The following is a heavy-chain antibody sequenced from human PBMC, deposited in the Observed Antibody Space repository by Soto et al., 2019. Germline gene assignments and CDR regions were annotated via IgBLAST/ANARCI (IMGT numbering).Heavy chain of an antibody. CDR1: GGTFNNFA. CDR3: ATATISPVSATLYHYGMDV. Sequence: QVQLVQSGAEVKKPGSSVKVSRQASGGTFNNFAFTWVRQAPGQGLEWLGGIMPVFHTTNIAQTFQDRITVIADDFTNTVYMEMTSLRFDDTAVYYCATATISPVSATLYHYGMDVWGQGTTVTVSS. J-gene: IGHJ6*02. CDR2: IMPVFHTT. V-gene: IGHV1-69*01. D-gene: IGHD6-25*01.